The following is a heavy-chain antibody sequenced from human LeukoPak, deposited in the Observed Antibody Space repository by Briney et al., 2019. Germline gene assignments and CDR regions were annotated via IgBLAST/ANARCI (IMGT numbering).Heavy chain of an antibody. V-gene: IGHV1-18*01. D-gene: IGHD3-22*01. J-gene: IGHJ6*03. CDR2: ISAYNGNT. CDR3: ARDQYDSSGYYYLGYYYYYMDV. CDR1: GYTFTSYG. Sequence: ASVKVSCKASGYTFTSYGISWVRQAPGQGLEWMGWISAYNGNTNYAQKLQGRVTMTTDTSTSTAYMELRSLRSDDTAVYYCARDQYDSSGYYYLGYYYYYMDVWGKGTTVTISS.